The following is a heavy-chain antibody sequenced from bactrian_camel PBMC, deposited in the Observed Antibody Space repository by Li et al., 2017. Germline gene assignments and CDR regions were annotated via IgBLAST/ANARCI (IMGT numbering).Heavy chain of an antibody. D-gene: IGHD3*01. J-gene: IGHJ4*01. CDR3: VRDQAEY. CDR2: INSGGGT. CDR1: GLTAEDAD. Sequence: VQLVESGGALVQPGGSLRLSCAASGLTAEDADMNWVRMAPGKGLEWVSVINSGGGTYYADSVAGRFTISRDNAKNAVFLQMNSLKPEDTAVYYCVRDQAEYWGQGTQVTVS. V-gene: IGHV3S40*01.